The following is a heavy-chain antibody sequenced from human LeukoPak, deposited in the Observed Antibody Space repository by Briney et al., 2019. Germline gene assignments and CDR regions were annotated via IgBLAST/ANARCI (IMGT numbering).Heavy chain of an antibody. Sequence: TGGSLRLSCAASGFTFDDYAMHWVRQAPGKGLEWVSSISWNSGSIGYADSVKGRFTISRDNAKNSLYLQMNSLRAEDTALYYCAKDKDVYYDILTGPLFDYWGQGTLVTVSS. CDR3: AKDKDVYYDILTGPLFDY. D-gene: IGHD3-9*01. CDR1: GFTFDDYA. J-gene: IGHJ4*02. V-gene: IGHV3-9*01. CDR2: ISWNSGSI.